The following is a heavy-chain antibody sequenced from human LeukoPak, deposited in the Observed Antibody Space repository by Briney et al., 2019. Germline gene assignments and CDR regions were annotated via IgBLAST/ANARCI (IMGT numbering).Heavy chain of an antibody. CDR1: GFTFSNYA. V-gene: IGHV3-30*04. D-gene: IGHD2-2*01. Sequence: PGGSLRLSCAASGFTFSNYAMYWVRQAPGKGLERVAVISNDGSNKYYADSVKGRCTISRDNSKNTLYLQMNNLRPEDTAVYFCARGLIGYCNSIRRRLPEYWGQGTLVTVSS. J-gene: IGHJ4*02. CDR2: ISNDGSNK. CDR3: ARGLIGYCNSIRRRLPEY.